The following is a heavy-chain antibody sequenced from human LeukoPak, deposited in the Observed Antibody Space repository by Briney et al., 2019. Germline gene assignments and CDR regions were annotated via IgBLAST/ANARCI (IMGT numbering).Heavy chain of an antibody. D-gene: IGHD1-7*01. J-gene: IGHJ4*02. CDR2: IIPIFGTA. CDR1: GGTFSSYA. Sequence: SVKVSCKASGGTFSSYAISWVRQAPGQGLGWMGGIIPIFGTANYAQKFQGRVTITADKSTSTAYMELSSLRSEDTAVYYCARERELELAYYFDYWGQGTLVTVSS. CDR3: ARERELELAYYFDY. V-gene: IGHV1-69*06.